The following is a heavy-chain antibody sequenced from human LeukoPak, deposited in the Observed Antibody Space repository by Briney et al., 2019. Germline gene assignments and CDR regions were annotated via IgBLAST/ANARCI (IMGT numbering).Heavy chain of an antibody. Sequence: GGSLRLSCAASGFTFSSHWMHWVRQGPGKGLVWVSRIHSDGTITTYADSVKGRFTISRDNAQNTLYLEMNNLRVEDTAVYYCAKDGRATGAFDIWGQGTMVTVSS. V-gene: IGHV3-74*01. CDR2: IHSDGTIT. CDR1: GFTFSSHW. CDR3: AKDGRATGAFDI. D-gene: IGHD1-26*01. J-gene: IGHJ3*02.